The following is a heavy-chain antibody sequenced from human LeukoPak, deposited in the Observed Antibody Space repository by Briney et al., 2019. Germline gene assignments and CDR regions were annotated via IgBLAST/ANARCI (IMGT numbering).Heavy chain of an antibody. V-gene: IGHV3-30*02. Sequence: PGGSLRLSCAASGFTFSSYGMHWVRQAPGKGLEWVAFIRYDGSNKYYADSVKGRFTISRDNSKNTLYLQMNSLRAEDTAVYYCAKADRYYYYMDVWGKGTTVTVSS. CDR1: GFTFSSYG. J-gene: IGHJ6*03. CDR2: IRYDGSNK. CDR3: AKADRYYYYMDV.